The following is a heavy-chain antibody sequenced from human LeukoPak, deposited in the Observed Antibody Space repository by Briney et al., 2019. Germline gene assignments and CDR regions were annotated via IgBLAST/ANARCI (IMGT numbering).Heavy chain of an antibody. V-gene: IGHV3-48*01. D-gene: IGHD5-24*01. J-gene: IGHJ4*02. CDR1: GFTFSSSS. CDR3: ARDNYISYLDY. Sequence: PGGSLRLSCAASGFTFSSSSMNWVRQAPGKGLEWVSYISGTSSTIYYADSVKGRFTISRDDAKTSLYLQMNSLRAEDTAVYYCARDNYISYLDYWGQGTLVTVSS. CDR2: ISGTSSTI.